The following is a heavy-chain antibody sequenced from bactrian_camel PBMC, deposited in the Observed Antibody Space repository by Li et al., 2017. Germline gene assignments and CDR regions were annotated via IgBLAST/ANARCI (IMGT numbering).Heavy chain of an antibody. Sequence: VQLVESGGGSVRAGGSLRLACAVSGYTHDTFCMGWFRQRPGTNEREGVAQISPGHRTTYGPASVKGRFTISRDDAKSTAYLQMDSLNPEDTGMYICAATRRPPSSAPLLRPERYNFWGRGTQVTVS. CDR2: ISPGHRTT. D-gene: IGHD3*01. CDR1: GYTHDTFC. CDR3: AATRRPPSSAPLLRPERYNF. J-gene: IGHJ4*01. V-gene: IGHV3S60*01.